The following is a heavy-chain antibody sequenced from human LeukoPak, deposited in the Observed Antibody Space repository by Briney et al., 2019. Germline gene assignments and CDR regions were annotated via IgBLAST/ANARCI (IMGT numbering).Heavy chain of an antibody. CDR2: IIPILGIA. J-gene: IGHJ4*02. V-gene: IGHV1-69*04. D-gene: IGHD2-15*01. CDR3: AKALGLGYCSGGSCYEFHY. CDR1: GGTFSSYA. Sequence: ASVKVSCKASGGTFSSYAISWVRQAPGQGLEWMGRIIPILGIANYAQKFQGRVTITADKSTSTAYMELSSLRSEDTAVYYCAKALGLGYCSGGSCYEFHYWGQGTLVTVSS.